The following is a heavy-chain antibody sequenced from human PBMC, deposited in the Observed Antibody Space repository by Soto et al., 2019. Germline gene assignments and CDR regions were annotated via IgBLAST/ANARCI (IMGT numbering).Heavy chain of an antibody. CDR2: MNANFDAT. CDR3: ARGPGLFLNY. D-gene: IGHD2-2*01. Sequence: ASVKVSCKASGFTFSTNDINWVRQAPGQGLQWMGWMNANFDATDSPQKFKGRVTMTWNASISTAYMELSNLKSDDTAVYYCARGPGLFLNYWGQGTLVTVSS. CDR1: GFTFSTND. J-gene: IGHJ4*02. V-gene: IGHV1-8*01.